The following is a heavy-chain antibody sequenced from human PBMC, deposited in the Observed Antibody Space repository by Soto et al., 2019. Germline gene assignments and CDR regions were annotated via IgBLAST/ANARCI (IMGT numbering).Heavy chain of an antibody. V-gene: IGHV3-11*06. CDR1: GFTFSDYY. D-gene: IGHD3-22*01. CDR3: ARLVAYYDSSGSPYYYGMDV. CDR2: ISSSSSYT. Sequence: GGSLRLSWSASGFTFSDYYMSWIRQAPGEGLEWVSYISSSSSYTNYADSVKGRFTISRDNAKNSLYLQMNSLRAEDTAVYYCARLVAYYDSSGSPYYYGMDVCGQGTTVTVSS. J-gene: IGHJ6*02.